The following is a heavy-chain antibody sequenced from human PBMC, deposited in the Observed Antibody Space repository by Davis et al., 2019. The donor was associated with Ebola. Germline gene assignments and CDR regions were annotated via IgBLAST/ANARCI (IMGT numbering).Heavy chain of an antibody. D-gene: IGHD3-3*01. CDR2: ISSSGSTI. CDR1: GFTFSDYY. V-gene: IGHV3-11*01. J-gene: IGHJ3*02. Sequence: PGGSLRLSCAASGFTFSDYYMSWIRQAPGKGLEWVSYISSSGSTIYYADSVKGRFTISRDNAKNSLYLQMNSLRAEDTAVYYCARVVVLEWLLYHDAFDIWGQGTMVTVSS. CDR3: ARVVVLEWLLYHDAFDI.